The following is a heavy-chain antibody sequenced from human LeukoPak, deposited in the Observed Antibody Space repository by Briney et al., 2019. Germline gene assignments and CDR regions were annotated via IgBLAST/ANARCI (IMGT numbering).Heavy chain of an antibody. CDR3: ARDTPLGYVYDGNSVGFYFDY. CDR1: GFTFSRYW. J-gene: IGHJ4*02. CDR2: IKQDGSEK. D-gene: IGHD4-23*01. V-gene: IGHV3-7*01. Sequence: PGGSLRLSCAASGFTFSRYWMSWVRQAPGKGLEWVANIKQDGSEKFYVDSVKGRFTISRDNAKNSLYLQMNSLRAEDTAVYYCARDTPLGYVYDGNSVGFYFDYWGQGTLVTVSS.